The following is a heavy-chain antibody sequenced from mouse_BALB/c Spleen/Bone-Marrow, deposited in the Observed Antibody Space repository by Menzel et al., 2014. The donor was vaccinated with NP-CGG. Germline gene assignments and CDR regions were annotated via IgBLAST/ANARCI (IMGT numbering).Heavy chain of an antibody. CDR1: GYTFTDYN. CDR2: IYPYKGVI. CDR3: AREPNSYRFFDV. D-gene: IGHD4-1*01. V-gene: IGHV1S29*02. Sequence: EVHLVESGPELVKPGASVKISCKASGYTFTDYNMHWVKPSHGMCLEWVASIYPYKGVIAFNQKFKSKATLTVGISSSTAYMELRSLTSEDSAVYYCAREPNSYRFFDVWGAGTTVTVSS. J-gene: IGHJ1*01.